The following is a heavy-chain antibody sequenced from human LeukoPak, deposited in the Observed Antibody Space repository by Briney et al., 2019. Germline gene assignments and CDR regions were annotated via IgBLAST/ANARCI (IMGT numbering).Heavy chain of an antibody. Sequence: GGSLRLSCAASGFTVSSNYMSWVRQAPGKGLEWVSVIYSGGSTYYADSVKGRFTISRDNSKNTLYLQMNSLRAEDTAVYYCARYDFWSAGYYGMDVWGQGTTVTVSS. J-gene: IGHJ6*02. D-gene: IGHD3-3*01. V-gene: IGHV3-66*01. CDR2: IYSGGST. CDR1: GFTVSSNY. CDR3: ARYDFWSAGYYGMDV.